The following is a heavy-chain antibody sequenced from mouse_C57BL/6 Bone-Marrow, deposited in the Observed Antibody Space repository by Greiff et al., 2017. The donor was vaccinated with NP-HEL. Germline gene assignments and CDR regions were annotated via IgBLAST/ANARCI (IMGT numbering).Heavy chain of an antibody. Sequence: QVQLQQSGAELVRPGTSVKLSCKASGYTFTSYWMHWVKQRPGQGLEWIGVIDPSDSYTNYNQKFKGKATLTVDTSSSTAYMQLSSLTSEDSAVYYCARLDYYAIDYWGQGTTLTVSS. CDR3: ARLDYYAIDY. CDR2: IDPSDSYT. CDR1: GYTFTSYW. J-gene: IGHJ2*01. V-gene: IGHV1-59*01. D-gene: IGHD1-1*01.